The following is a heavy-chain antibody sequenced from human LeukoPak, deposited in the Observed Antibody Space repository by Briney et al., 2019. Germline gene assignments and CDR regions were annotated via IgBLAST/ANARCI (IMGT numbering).Heavy chain of an antibody. V-gene: IGHV3-74*01. CDR3: ARALTTLTYEGY. D-gene: IGHD1-1*01. Sequence: GGSLRLSCAASGFTFSSYWMNWVRQAPGKGLVWVSRIASDGSSTTYADSVKGRFSISRDNAKDSLYLQMNSLRAEDTAVYYCARALTTLTYEGYWGQGTLVTVSS. J-gene: IGHJ4*02. CDR1: GFTFSSYW. CDR2: IASDGSST.